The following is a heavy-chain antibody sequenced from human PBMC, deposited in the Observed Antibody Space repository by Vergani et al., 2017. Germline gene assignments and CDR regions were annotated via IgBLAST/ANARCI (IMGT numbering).Heavy chain of an antibody. V-gene: IGHV3-30*14. CDR3: ARWVEGQYYFDY. Sequence: QVQLVESGGGVVQPGRSLRLSCAASGFTFSSYAMHWVRQAPGKGLEWVAVISYDGSNKYYADSVKGRFTISRDNSKNTLYLQMNSLRAEDTAVYYCARWVEGQYYFDYWGQGTLVTVSS. CDR1: GFTFSSYA. CDR2: ISYDGSNK. J-gene: IGHJ4*02. D-gene: IGHD1-1*01.